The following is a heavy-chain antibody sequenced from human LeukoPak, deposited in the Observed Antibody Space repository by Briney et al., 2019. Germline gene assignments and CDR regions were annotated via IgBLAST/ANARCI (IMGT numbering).Heavy chain of an antibody. Sequence: GGSLRLSCAASGFSFTSYNFHWVRQAPGKGLKWLGFISYDGNIKYEDSVKGRFTISRDNSKNTLYLQMNSLRAEDTAMYYCARAPPIFYYDSSGLPDFWGQGTLVTVSS. CDR3: ARAPPIFYYDSSGLPDF. V-gene: IGHV3-30*03. CDR2: ISYDGNIK. D-gene: IGHD3-22*01. J-gene: IGHJ4*02. CDR1: GFSFTSYN.